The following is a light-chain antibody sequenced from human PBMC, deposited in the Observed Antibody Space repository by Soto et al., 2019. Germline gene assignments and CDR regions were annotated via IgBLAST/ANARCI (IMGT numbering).Light chain of an antibody. CDR3: QQYNNWPHT. Sequence: EIVLTQSPATLSLSPGERATLSCRASQSVSVYLAWYQQKPGQAPRLLISDASDRAAGVPVRFSGSGSGTEFTLTINSLQSEDFAVYYCQQYNNWPHTFGQGT. V-gene: IGKV3-11*01. J-gene: IGKJ2*01. CDR1: QSVSVY. CDR2: DAS.